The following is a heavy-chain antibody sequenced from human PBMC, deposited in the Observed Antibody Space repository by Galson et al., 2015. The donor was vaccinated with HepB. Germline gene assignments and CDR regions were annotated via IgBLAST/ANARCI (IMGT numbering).Heavy chain of an antibody. CDR2: IMPVFAIV. D-gene: IGHD5-24*01. J-gene: IGHJ6*02. Sequence: SVKVSCKASGGSFSSFAISWVRQAPGQGLGWMGGIMPVFAIVNYAQKFQDRVTVTADTSTRTTTAYMELSSLTSDDTAVYYCARGRGDGNNLVRYYYYGLDVWGQGTTVTVSS. CDR3: ARGRGDGNNLVRYYYYGLDV. CDR1: GGSFSSFA. V-gene: IGHV1-69*10.